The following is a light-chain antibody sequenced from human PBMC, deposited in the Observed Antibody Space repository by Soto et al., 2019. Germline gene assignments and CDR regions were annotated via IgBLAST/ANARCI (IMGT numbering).Light chain of an antibody. J-gene: IGKJ3*01. Sequence: ELVMRQSPATLSVSPGGRVTLXXRASQSISGTLAWYQQKPGKAPRIXSDWASPRATICPAMFSGRGAVTDFTLTSSSLHSADFAVYSCPHYHNGTLTFGPGTNVEIK. V-gene: IGKV3-15*01. CDR1: QSISGT. CDR2: WAS. CDR3: PHYHNGTLT.